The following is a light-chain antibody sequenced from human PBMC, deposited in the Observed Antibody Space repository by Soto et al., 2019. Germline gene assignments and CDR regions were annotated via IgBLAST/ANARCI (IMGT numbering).Light chain of an antibody. CDR1: ESISGW. CDR3: HSRA. V-gene: IGKV1-5*01. J-gene: IGKJ5*01. CDR2: DAS. Sequence: DIEMTQSPSTLSASIGDGVTITCRASESISGWLAWYQQQPGKAPKLLIYDASTLESGVPSRFSGSGSETEFTLTISRLQPDDFATYFCHSRAFGQGTRLEIK.